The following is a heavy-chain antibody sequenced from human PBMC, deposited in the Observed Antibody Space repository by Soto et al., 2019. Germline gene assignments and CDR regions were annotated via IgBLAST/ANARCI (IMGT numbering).Heavy chain of an antibody. V-gene: IGHV3-21*01. CDR3: ARVFPSEVFWSGYYYYYGMDV. CDR1: GFTFSSYS. J-gene: IGHJ6*02. D-gene: IGHD3-3*01. Sequence: PGGSLRLSCAASGFTFSSYSMNWVRQAPGKGLEWVSSISSSSSYIYYADSVKGRFTISRDNAKNSLYLQMNSLRAEDTAVYYCARVFPSEVFWSGYYYYYGMDVWGQGTTVTVSS. CDR2: ISSSSSYI.